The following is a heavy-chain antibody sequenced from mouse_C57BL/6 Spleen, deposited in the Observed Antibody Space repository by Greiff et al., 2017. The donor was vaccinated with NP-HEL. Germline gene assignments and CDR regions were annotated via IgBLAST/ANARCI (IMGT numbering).Heavy chain of an antibody. CDR2: IHPNSGST. CDR1: GYTFTSYW. CDR3: ARETDYAMDY. D-gene: IGHD3-2*01. V-gene: IGHV1-64*01. J-gene: IGHJ4*01. Sequence: QVQLQQPGAELVKPGASVKLSCKASGYTFTSYWMHWVKQRPGLGLEWIGMIHPNSGSTNYNEKFKSKATLTVDKSSSTAYMQLSSLTSEDSAVYYCARETDYAMDYWGQGTSVTVSS.